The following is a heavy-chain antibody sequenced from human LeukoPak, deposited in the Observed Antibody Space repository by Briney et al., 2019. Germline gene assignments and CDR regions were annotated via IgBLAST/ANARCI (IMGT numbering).Heavy chain of an antibody. D-gene: IGHD5-12*01. V-gene: IGHV1-69*13. CDR3: ARDHNIVAPFDY. CDR2: IIPIFGTA. Sequence: SVKVSCKASGGTLSSYAISWVRQAPGQGLEWMGGIIPIFGTANYAQKFQGRVTITADESTSTAYMELSSLRSEDTAVYYCARDHNIVAPFDYWGQGTLVTVSS. CDR1: GGTLSSYA. J-gene: IGHJ4*02.